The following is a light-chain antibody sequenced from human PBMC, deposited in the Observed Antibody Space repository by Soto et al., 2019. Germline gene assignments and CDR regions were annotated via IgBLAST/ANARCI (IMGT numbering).Light chain of an antibody. CDR2: EVI. CDR1: SSDVGGYNY. CDR3: RSYTSSSTLYV. V-gene: IGLV2-14*01. J-gene: IGLJ1*01. Sequence: QSALTQPASVSGSPGQSITISCTGTSSDVGGYNYVSWYQHHPGKAPKVMICEVINRPSGVSNRFSGSKSGNSASLTISGLQAEDEADYSCRSYTSSSTLYVFGTGTKLTVL.